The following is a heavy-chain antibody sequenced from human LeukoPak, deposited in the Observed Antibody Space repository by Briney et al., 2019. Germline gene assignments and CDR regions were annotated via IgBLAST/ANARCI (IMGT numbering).Heavy chain of an antibody. CDR1: GYTFTDYY. D-gene: IGHD3-10*01. J-gene: IGHJ3*02. CDR2: INPNSGGA. CDR3: ARAGSYGPTDAFDI. V-gene: IGHV1-2*06. Sequence: ASVKVSCKASGYTFTDYYMHWVRQAPGQGLEWMGRINPNSGGANYAQKFQGGVTMTRDTSITTVYMELSSLRSDDTAVYYCARAGSYGPTDAFDIWGQGTMVTVSS.